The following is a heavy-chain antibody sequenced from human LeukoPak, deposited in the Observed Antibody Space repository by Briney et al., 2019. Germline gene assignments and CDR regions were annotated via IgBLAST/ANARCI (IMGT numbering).Heavy chain of an antibody. D-gene: IGHD3-22*01. CDR1: GYTFTNYG. V-gene: IGHV1-3*01. J-gene: IGHJ1*01. CDR3: ARVPLHDSSGHYYPH. Sequence: ASVKVSCKTSGYTFTNYGMHWVRQAPGQRLEWMGWINGGNGNAKYSQNFQGRVTIIRDISASTAYMELSSLRSEDTAVYYCARVPLHDSSGHYYPHWGQGTLVTVSS. CDR2: INGGNGNA.